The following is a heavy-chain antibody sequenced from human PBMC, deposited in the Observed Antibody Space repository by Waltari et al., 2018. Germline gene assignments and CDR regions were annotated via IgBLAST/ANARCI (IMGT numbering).Heavy chain of an antibody. CDR3: ARDNMVRGLDY. CDR2: IYYSGST. J-gene: IGHJ4*02. CDR1: GGSISSYY. D-gene: IGHD3-10*01. Sequence: QVQLQESGPGLVKPSETLSLTCTVSGGSISSYYWSWIRQPPGKGLVWIGYIYYSGSTNYNPALKSRVPISVDTSKNQFSRKLSSVTAADTAVYYCARDNMVRGLDYWGQGTLVTVSS. V-gene: IGHV4-59*01.